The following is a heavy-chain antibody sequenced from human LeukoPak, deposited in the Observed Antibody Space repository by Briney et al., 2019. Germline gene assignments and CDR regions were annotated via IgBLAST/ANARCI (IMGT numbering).Heavy chain of an antibody. J-gene: IGHJ4*02. Sequence: GSLRLSCAASGFTFSSYAMAWVRQAPGKGLEWVSSISVNGGTTYYADSVKGRFTISRDSSKNTLYLQMNSLRAEDTAVYYCVKGGGNVRRYFEYWGQGTLVTVSS. CDR2: ISVNGGTT. CDR3: VKGGGNVRRYFEY. V-gene: IGHV3-23*01. D-gene: IGHD4-23*01. CDR1: GFTFSSYA.